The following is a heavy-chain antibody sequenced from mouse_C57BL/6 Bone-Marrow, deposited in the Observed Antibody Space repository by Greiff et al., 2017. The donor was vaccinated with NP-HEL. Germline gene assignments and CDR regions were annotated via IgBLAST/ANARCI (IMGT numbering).Heavy chain of an antibody. D-gene: IGHD2-4*01. J-gene: IGHJ2*01. CDR2: INPYNGGT. Sequence: EVQLQQSGPVLVKPGASVKMSCKASGYTFTDYYMNWVKQSHGKSLEWIGVINPYNGGTSYNQKFKGKATLTVDKSSSTAYMELNSLTSEDSAVYYCARPDCYSDYWGQGTTLTVSS. CDR1: GYTFTDYY. V-gene: IGHV1-19*01. CDR3: ARPDCYSDY.